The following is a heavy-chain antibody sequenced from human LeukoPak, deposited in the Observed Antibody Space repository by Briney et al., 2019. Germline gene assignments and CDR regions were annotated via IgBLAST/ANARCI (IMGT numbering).Heavy chain of an antibody. CDR3: ARVGPPAGYCSGGSCLRRYGMDV. CDR2: TYYRSKWYN. J-gene: IGHJ6*02. D-gene: IGHD2-15*01. CDR1: GDRVSSNSAA. V-gene: IGHV6-1*01. Sequence: SQTLALTCAISGDRVSSNSAALNWISQSQSRGLEWLGRTYYRSKWYNAYAVSVKSRLTINPATSKNQFSLQLNCVTPEDTAVYYCARVGPPAGYCSGGSCLRRYGMDVWGQGTTVTVSS.